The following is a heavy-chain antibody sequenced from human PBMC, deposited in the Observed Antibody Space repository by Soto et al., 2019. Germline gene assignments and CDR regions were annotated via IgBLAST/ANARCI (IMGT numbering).Heavy chain of an antibody. CDR2: IDPSDSYT. J-gene: IGHJ6*02. V-gene: IGHV5-10-1*01. CDR1: GYSLTSYW. D-gene: IGHD2-2*01. Sequence: VESLKISCNGSGYSLTSYWISWVRQMPWKGLEWMGRIDPSDSYTNYSPSFQGHVTISADKSISTAYLQWSSLKASDTAMYYCARHPSVPAAISYYYGMDVWGQGTTVTVS. CDR3: ARHPSVPAAISYYYGMDV.